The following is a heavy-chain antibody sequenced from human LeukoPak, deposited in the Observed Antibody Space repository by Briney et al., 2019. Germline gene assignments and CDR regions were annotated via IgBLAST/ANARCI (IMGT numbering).Heavy chain of an antibody. CDR3: ARHSARRGRGLGELSPDY. V-gene: IGHV4-38-2*02. CDR2: INHSGST. CDR1: GYSISSGYY. Sequence: SETLSLTCTVSGYSISSGYYWSWIRQPPGKGLEWIGEINHSGSTNYNPSLKSQVTISVDTSKNQFSLRLSSVTAADTAVYYCARHSARRGRGLGELSPDYWGQGTLVTVSS. D-gene: IGHD3-16*02. J-gene: IGHJ4*02.